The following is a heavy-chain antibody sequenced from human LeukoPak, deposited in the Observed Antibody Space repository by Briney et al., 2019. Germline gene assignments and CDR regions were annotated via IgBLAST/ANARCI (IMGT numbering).Heavy chain of an antibody. CDR3: ARVWLRDYMDV. V-gene: IGHV3-23*01. D-gene: IGHD5-12*01. J-gene: IGHJ6*03. Sequence: GGSLRLSCAASVYTFSSDSMSWGRQTPGRGVWWGAAIIADVGSTHYPNSMKGRFTPSTDTPQNTLSLHMNTLRDEDTAVYFCARVWLRDYMDVWGEGTTVSVSS. CDR1: VYTFSSDS. CDR2: IIADVGST.